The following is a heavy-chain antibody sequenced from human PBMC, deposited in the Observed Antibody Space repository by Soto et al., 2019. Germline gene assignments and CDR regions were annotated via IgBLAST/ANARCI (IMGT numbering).Heavy chain of an antibody. J-gene: IGHJ4*02. CDR3: ARGIAAATFDY. CDR1: GFTFSSYS. CDR2: ISSSSSTI. Sequence: VQLVESGGGLVQPGGSLRLSCAASGFTFSSYSMNWVRQAPGKGLEWVSYISSSSSTIYYADSVKGRFTISRDNAKNSLYLQMNSLRAEDTAVYYCARGIAAATFDYWGQGTLVTVSS. D-gene: IGHD6-13*01. V-gene: IGHV3-48*01.